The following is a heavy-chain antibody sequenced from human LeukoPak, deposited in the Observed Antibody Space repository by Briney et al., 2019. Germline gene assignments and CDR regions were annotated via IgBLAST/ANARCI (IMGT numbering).Heavy chain of an antibody. V-gene: IGHV3-11*04. Sequence: GGSLRLSGGASGFTFSDYYMSWVRQAPGKGLEWVSYISSSGSTIYYADSVKGRFTISRDNAKNSLYLQMSSLRAEDTAVYYCARDFLYSYGTRPGYWGQGTLVTVSS. CDR1: GFTFSDYY. D-gene: IGHD5-18*01. CDR2: ISSSGSTI. J-gene: IGHJ4*02. CDR3: ARDFLYSYGTRPGY.